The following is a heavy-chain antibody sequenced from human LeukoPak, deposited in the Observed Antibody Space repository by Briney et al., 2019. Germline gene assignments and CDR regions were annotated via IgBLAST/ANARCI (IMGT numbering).Heavy chain of an antibody. CDR2: IKEDGSDK. CDR3: ARGDRGYAESLY. V-gene: IGHV3-7*02. J-gene: IGHJ4*02. CDR1: GFNFGDHW. Sequence: GRSLRLSCAASGFNFGDHWMSWVRQAPGKGLEWVANIKEDGSDKAYVDSVKGRFTISRDNAKNSLYLRLDSLRADDTAVYYCARGDRGYAESLYWGQGTLVVVSA. D-gene: IGHD5-12*01.